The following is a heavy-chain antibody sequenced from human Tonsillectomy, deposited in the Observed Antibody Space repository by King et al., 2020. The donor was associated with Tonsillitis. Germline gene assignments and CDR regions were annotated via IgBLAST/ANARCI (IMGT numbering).Heavy chain of an antibody. J-gene: IGHJ3*02. D-gene: IGHD5-12*01. CDR2: ISYDGSNK. CDR3: ARDLGGYDLVGAFDI. Sequence: VQLVESGGGVVQPGRSLRLSCAASGFTFSSYAMHWVRQAPGKGLEWVAVISYDGSNKYYADSVKGRFTISRDNSKNTLYLQMNSLRAEDTAVYYCARDLGGYDLVGAFDIWGQGTMVIVSS. CDR1: GFTFSSYA. V-gene: IGHV3-30-3*01.